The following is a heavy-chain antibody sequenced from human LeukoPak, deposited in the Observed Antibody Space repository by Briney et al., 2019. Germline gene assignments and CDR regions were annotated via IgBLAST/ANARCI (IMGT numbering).Heavy chain of an antibody. Sequence: SETLSLTCTVSGGSISSSYWSWIRQPAGKGVEWIGRIYTSGNTNYNPSLKSRVTISVDTSKNQFSLKLSSVTAADTAVYYCARDRSIGGYFDYWGQGTLVTVSS. CDR1: GGSISSSY. V-gene: IGHV4-4*07. CDR2: IYTSGNT. J-gene: IGHJ4*02. CDR3: ARDRSIGGYFDY. D-gene: IGHD3-10*01.